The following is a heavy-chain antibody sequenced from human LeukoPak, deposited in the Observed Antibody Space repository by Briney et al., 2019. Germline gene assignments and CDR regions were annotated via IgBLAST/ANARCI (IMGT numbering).Heavy chain of an antibody. J-gene: IGHJ5*02. D-gene: IGHD2-21*02. CDR3: AREGTYCGGDCYSRAWFDP. CDR2: INPNSGGT. Sequence: ASVKVSCKASGYTFTGYYMHWVRQAPGQGLGWMGWINPNSGGTNYAQKFQGRVTMTRDTSISTAYMELSRLRSDDTAVYYCAREGTYCGGDCYSRAWFDPWGQGTLVTVSS. CDR1: GYTFTGYY. V-gene: IGHV1-2*02.